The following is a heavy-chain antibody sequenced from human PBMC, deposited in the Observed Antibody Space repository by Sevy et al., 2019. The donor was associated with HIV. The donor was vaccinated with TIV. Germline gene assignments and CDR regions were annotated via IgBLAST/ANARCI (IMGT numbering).Heavy chain of an antibody. Sequence: SDTLSLTCTVSGGSISSYYWSWIRQPAGKGLEWIGRIYTSGSTNYNPSLKSRVTMSVDTSKNQFSLKLSSVTAADTAVYYCARSLTIRFLEWFDPWGQGTLVTVSS. CDR1: GGSISSYY. J-gene: IGHJ5*02. CDR3: ARSLTIRFLEWFDP. D-gene: IGHD3-3*01. CDR2: IYTSGST. V-gene: IGHV4-4*07.